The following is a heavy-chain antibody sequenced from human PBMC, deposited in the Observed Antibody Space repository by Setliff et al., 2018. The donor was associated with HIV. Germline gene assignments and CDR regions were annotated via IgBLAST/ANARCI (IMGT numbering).Heavy chain of an antibody. CDR1: GFTFSTFA. D-gene: IGHD3-16*01. V-gene: IGHV3-30*01. CDR2: ISYDATRI. Sequence: PGGSLRLSCVASGFTFSTFAMHWVRQAPGKGLEWVSVISYDATRISYADSVKGRFTISRDNSNNKLYLQMNSLRVEDAAVYYCAKDLGLREGSSPFDNWGQGTLVTVSS. J-gene: IGHJ4*02. CDR3: AKDLGLREGSSPFDN.